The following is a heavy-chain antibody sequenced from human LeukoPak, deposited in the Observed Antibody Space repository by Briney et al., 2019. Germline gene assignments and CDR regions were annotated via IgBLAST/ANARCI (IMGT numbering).Heavy chain of an antibody. Sequence: RASVKVSCKVSGYTLTELSMHWVRQAPGKGLEWMGGFDPEDGETIYAQKFQGRVTMTEDTSTDTAYMELSSLRSEDTAVYYCATDLNTESSGYYSGFDYWGQGTLVTVSS. D-gene: IGHD3-22*01. CDR3: ATDLNTESSGYYSGFDY. V-gene: IGHV1-24*01. J-gene: IGHJ4*02. CDR1: GYTLTELS. CDR2: FDPEDGET.